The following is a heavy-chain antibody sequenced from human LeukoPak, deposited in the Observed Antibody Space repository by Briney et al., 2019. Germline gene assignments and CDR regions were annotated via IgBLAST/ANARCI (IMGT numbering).Heavy chain of an antibody. CDR3: AREGGDPRWLGP. CDR2: INHSGST. V-gene: IGHV4-34*01. J-gene: IGHJ5*02. CDR1: GGSFSGYY. D-gene: IGHD6-25*01. Sequence: PSETLSLTCAVYGGSFSGYYWSWIRQPPGKGLEWIGEINHSGSTNYNPSLKSRVTMSVNTSKNQFSLNLTSVTAADTAVYSCAREGGDPRWLGPWGQETLVTVSS.